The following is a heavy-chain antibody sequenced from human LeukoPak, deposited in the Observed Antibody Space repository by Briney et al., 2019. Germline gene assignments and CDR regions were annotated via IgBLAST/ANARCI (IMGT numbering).Heavy chain of an antibody. V-gene: IGHV5-51*01. CDR2: IYPGDSDT. CDR3: ARHFGTYYYDSSGYYYYYYGMDV. Sequence: GESLKISCKGSGYSFTSYWIGWVRQMPGKGLEWMGIIYPGDSDTRYSPSFQGQVTISADKSISTAYLQWSSLKASDTAMYYYARHFGTYYYDSSGYYYYYYGMDVWGQGTTVTVSS. CDR1: GYSFTSYW. D-gene: IGHD3-22*01. J-gene: IGHJ6*02.